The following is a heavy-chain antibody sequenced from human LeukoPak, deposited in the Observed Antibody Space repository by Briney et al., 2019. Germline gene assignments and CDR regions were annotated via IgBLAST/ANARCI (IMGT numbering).Heavy chain of an antibody. CDR1: GFTFSRYW. J-gene: IGHJ4*02. V-gene: IGHV3-7*03. Sequence: PGGSLRLSCAASGFTFSRYWMTWVRQAPGKGLEWVANIKQDGSEKYYVDSVKGRFTISRDNAKNSLYLQMNSLRAEDTAVYYCAKDRTYSSGWYLDYWGQGTLVTVSS. CDR2: IKQDGSEK. CDR3: AKDRTYSSGWYLDY. D-gene: IGHD6-19*01.